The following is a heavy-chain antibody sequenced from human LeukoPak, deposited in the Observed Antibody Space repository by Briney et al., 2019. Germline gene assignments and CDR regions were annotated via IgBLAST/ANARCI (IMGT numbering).Heavy chain of an antibody. J-gene: IGHJ5*02. D-gene: IGHD3-10*01. Sequence: SETLSLTCTVSGGSISSSSYYWGWIRQPPGKGLEWIGSIYYSGSTYYNPSLKSRVTISVDTSKNQFSLKLSSVTAADTAVYYCARDYCSGNSPLEFDPWGQGTLVTVSS. CDR3: ARDYCSGNSPLEFDP. CDR1: GGSISSSSYY. V-gene: IGHV4-39*07. CDR2: IYYSGST.